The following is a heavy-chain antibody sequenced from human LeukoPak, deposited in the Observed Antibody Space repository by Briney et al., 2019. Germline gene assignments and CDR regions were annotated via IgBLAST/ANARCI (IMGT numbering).Heavy chain of an antibody. CDR3: ARDPSFITMVRGVSLDY. CDR2: ISYDGSNK. V-gene: IGHV3-30-3*01. Sequence: GGSLRLSCAASGFTFSSYAMHWVRQAPGKGLEWVAVISYDGSNKYYADSVKGRFTISRDNSKNTLYLQMNSLRAEDTAVYYCARDPSFITMVRGVSLDYWGQGTLVTVSS. CDR1: GFTFSSYA. J-gene: IGHJ4*02. D-gene: IGHD3-10*01.